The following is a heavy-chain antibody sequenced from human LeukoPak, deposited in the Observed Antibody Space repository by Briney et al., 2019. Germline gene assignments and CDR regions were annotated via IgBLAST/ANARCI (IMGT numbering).Heavy chain of an antibody. V-gene: IGHV3-23*01. Sequence: PGGSLRLSCAATGFTFSNYAMSWVRQAPGKGLGCVSTISGSDGNTYYADSVKGRFTISRDTSKNTLYLQMNSLRSEDTAVYYCARGGNEYYYYGMDVWGQGTTVTVSS. CDR1: GFTFSNYA. CDR2: ISGSDGNT. J-gene: IGHJ6*02. D-gene: IGHD1-14*01. CDR3: ARGGNEYYYYGMDV.